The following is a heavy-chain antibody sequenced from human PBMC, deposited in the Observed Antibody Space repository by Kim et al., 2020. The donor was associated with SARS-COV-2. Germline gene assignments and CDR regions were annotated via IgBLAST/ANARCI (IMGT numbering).Heavy chain of an antibody. V-gene: IGHV4-39*07. CDR2: IYYSGRT. CDR3: ARDGDYGDYQFDY. D-gene: IGHD4-17*01. J-gene: IGHJ4*02. Sequence: SETLSLTCTVSGGSLSSSTYYWGWIRQPPGKGLEWIGSIYYSGRTYYNPSLKSRLTISVDTSKNQFSLKLSSVTAADTAVYYCARDGDYGDYQFDYWGQGTLVTVSS. CDR1: GGSLSSSTYY.